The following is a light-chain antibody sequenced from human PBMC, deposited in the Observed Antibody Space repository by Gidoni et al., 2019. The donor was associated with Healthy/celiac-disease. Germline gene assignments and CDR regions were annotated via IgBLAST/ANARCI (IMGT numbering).Light chain of an antibody. CDR1: QSVSSY. Sequence: EIVLPQSPATLSLSHGDRATLSCRASQSVSSYLVWYQQKPGQAPSHLIYDASNRATGIQATFSGSGSGTDFTLTISSLGPEGFAVYYCQQRNNWVTFGGGTKVEIK. V-gene: IGKV3-11*01. CDR2: DAS. J-gene: IGKJ4*01. CDR3: QQRNNWVT.